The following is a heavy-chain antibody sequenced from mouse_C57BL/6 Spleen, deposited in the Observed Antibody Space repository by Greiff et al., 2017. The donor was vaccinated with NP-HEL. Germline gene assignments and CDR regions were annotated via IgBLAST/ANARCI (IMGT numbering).Heavy chain of an antibody. CDR1: GFTFSSYA. D-gene: IGHD2-4*01. J-gene: IGHJ3*01. V-gene: IGHV5-4*01. CDR2: ISDGGSYT. CDR3: ARSHYDYFAY. Sequence: DVQLVESGGGLVKPGGSLKLSCAASGFTFSSYAMSWVRQTPEKRLEWVATISDGGSYTYYPDNVKGRFTISRDNAKNNLYLQMSHLKSEDTAMYYCARSHYDYFAYWGQGTLVTVSA.